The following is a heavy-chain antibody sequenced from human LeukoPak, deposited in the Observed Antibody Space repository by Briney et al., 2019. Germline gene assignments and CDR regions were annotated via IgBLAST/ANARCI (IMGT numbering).Heavy chain of an antibody. D-gene: IGHD5-24*01. J-gene: IGHJ3*02. CDR2: MYYSGGT. V-gene: IGHV4-59*08. Sequence: PSETLSLTCTVSGGSINSYYWSWIRQPPGKGLEWIGHMYYSGGTNYNPSLKSRVTISVDTSKNQFSLKLSSVTAADTAVYYCARHVTISGPYDASDIWGQGTMVTVSP. CDR1: GGSINSYY. CDR3: ARHVTISGPYDASDI.